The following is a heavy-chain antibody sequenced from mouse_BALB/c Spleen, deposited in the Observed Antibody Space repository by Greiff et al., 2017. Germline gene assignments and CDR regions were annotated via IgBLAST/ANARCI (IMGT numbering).Heavy chain of an antibody. Sequence: EVKLMESGGGLVQPGGSLRLSCATSGFTFTDYYMSWVRQPPGKALEWLGFIRNKANGYTTEYSASVKGRFTISRDNSQSILYLQMNTLRAEDSAIYYCARGEYGTGFAYWGQGTLVTVSA. V-gene: IGHV7-3*02. CDR2: IRNKANGYTT. D-gene: IGHD2-10*02. CDR3: ARGEYGTGFAY. CDR1: GFTFTDYY. J-gene: IGHJ3*01.